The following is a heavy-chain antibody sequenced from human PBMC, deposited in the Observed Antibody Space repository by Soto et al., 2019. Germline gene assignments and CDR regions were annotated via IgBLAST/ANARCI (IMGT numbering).Heavy chain of an antibody. CDR3: ARNPGNRIDY. Sequence: PGVSLRLSCAASGFTVSSYAMGGVRQAPGKGLEWVSAISGSGGSTYYADSVKGRFTISRDNSKNTLYLQMNSLRAEDTAVYYCARNPGNRIDYWDQGTLVNVSS. CDR1: GFTVSSYA. CDR2: ISGSGGST. D-gene: IGHD1-1*01. V-gene: IGHV3-23*01. J-gene: IGHJ4*02.